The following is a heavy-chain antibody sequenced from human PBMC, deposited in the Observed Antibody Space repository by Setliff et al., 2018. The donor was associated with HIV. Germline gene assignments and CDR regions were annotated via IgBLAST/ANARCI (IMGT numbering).Heavy chain of an antibody. V-gene: IGHV3-15*01. J-gene: IGHJ4*02. CDR3: STGPSRVSDGIADF. Sequence: GGSLRLSCAASGMTFSDAWMTWVRQASGKGLEWVGRIKSKEDGGTIEYAAPVKGRFTISRDDSKDTLYLQMNSLKIEDTAVYYCSTGPSRVSDGIADFWGPGTLVTVSS. CDR1: GMTFSDAW. CDR2: IKSKEDGGTI.